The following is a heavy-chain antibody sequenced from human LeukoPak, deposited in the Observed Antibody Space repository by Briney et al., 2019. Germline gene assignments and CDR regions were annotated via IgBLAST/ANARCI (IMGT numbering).Heavy chain of an antibody. V-gene: IGHV4-34*01. CDR3: ASGILTGYYSS. J-gene: IGHJ5*02. D-gene: IGHD3-9*01. CDR1: GGSFSGYY. Sequence: SETLSLTCAVYGGSFSGYYWSWIHQPPGKGLEWIGEINHSGSTNYNPSLKSRVTISVDTSKNQFSLKLSSVTAADTAVYYCASGILTGYYSSWGQGTMVTVSS. CDR2: INHSGST.